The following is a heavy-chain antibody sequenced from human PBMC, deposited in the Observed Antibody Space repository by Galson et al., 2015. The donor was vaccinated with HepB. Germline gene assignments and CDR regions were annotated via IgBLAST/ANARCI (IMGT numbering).Heavy chain of an antibody. Sequence: SLRLSCAASGFTLSSYEMNWVRQAPGKGLELVPSISSSGNSIYYADSVKGRFTISRDNAKNSLYLQMNSLRAEDTAVYYCARREIYYGMDVWGQGTTVTVSS. CDR3: ARREIYYGMDV. CDR1: GFTLSSYE. CDR2: ISSSGNSI. D-gene: IGHD1-26*01. J-gene: IGHJ6*02. V-gene: IGHV3-48*03.